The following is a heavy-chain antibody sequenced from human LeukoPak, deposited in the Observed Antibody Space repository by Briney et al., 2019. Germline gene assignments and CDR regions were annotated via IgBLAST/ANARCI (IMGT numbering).Heavy chain of an antibody. D-gene: IGHD3-10*01. CDR3: ARCRLLWFGDPRNPGYYYYGMDV. CDR1: GGPISSSNW. Sequence: SGTLSLTCAVSGGPISSSNWWRWVRQPPGKGPEWIGEIYHSGSTNYNPSPKSRVTISVDKSKNQFSLKLSSVTAADTAVYYCARCRLLWFGDPRNPGYYYYGMDVWGKGTTVTVSS. CDR2: IYHSGST. J-gene: IGHJ6*04. V-gene: IGHV4-4*02.